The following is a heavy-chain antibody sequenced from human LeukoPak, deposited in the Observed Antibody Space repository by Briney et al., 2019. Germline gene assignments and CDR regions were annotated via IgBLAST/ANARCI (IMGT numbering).Heavy chain of an antibody. D-gene: IGHD3-16*01. Sequence: GGSLRLSCEVSGFTFSGSEMHWVRQAPGKGLERVSCISSDASTIYYADSVKGRFTISRDNAKNSLYRQMNSLRAEDTAVYFCVRGWPVWWGQGTLVTVSS. J-gene: IGHJ4*02. V-gene: IGHV3-48*03. CDR2: ISSDASTI. CDR1: GFTFSGSE. CDR3: VRGWPVW.